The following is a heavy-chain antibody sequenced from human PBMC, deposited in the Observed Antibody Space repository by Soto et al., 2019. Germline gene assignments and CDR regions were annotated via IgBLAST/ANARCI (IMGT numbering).Heavy chain of an antibody. CDR2: IYWDDDK. V-gene: IGHV2-5*02. CDR3: AHRRKGWLPFDY. Sequence: QITLKESGPTLVKPTQTLTLTCTFSGFSLSTSGVGVGWIRQPPGKALEWLALIYWDDDKRYSPSLKSRHTTTTDASNNQVVLTMTHMDPVDTATYYWAHRRKGWLPFDYGGQGTLVTVSS. CDR1: GFSLSTSGVG. J-gene: IGHJ4*02. D-gene: IGHD5-18*01.